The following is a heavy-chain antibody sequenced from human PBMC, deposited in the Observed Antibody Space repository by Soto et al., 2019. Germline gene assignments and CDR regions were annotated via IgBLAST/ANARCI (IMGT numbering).Heavy chain of an antibody. D-gene: IGHD1-1*01. CDR2: ITPLFGTT. V-gene: IGHV1-69*01. J-gene: IGHJ1*01. CDR1: GATFRSFA. CDR3: VKDNDHAYAI. Sequence: QVRLVQSGAEVRKPGSSVTVSCKASGATFRSFAFTWVRQAPGGGLEWVGGITPLFGTTNYAERLQGRVTITADESTRTVSLEVSSLTSEDSAVYFCVKDNDHAYAIWCQGTLVTVSS.